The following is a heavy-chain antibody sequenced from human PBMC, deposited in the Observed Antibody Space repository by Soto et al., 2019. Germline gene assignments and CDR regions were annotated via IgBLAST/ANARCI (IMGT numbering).Heavy chain of an antibody. CDR3: ASRYGHAFDI. CDR1: GGSISSYY. D-gene: IGHD4-17*01. V-gene: IGHV4-59*08. Sequence: QVQLQESGPGLVKPSETLSLTCTVSGGSISSYYWSWIRQPPGKGLEWIGSIYYSGSTNYNPSLKSRVTISVATSKTQFSLKLSSVPAADTAVYYCASRYGHAFDIWGQGTMVTVSS. J-gene: IGHJ3*02. CDR2: IYYSGST.